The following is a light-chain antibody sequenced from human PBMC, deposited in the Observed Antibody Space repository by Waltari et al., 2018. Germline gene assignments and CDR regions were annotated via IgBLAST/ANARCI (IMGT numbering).Light chain of an antibody. CDR2: DAS. J-gene: IGKJ1*01. CDR3: QQET. V-gene: IGKV1-5*01. Sequence: DIQMTQSPSTLSASVGDRVTITCRASPSISSWLAWYQQKPGKAPKLLIYDASSLESGVPSRFSGSGSGTEFTLTISSLQPDDFATYYCQQETFGQGTKVEIK. CDR1: PSISSW.